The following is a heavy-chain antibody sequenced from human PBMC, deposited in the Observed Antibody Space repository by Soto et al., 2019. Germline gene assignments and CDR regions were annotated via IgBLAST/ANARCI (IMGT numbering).Heavy chain of an antibody. CDR2: ITWNGDST. CDR1: GFTFDDYA. Sequence: EVHLVESGGSVVRPGGSLRLSCAASGFTFDDYALSWVRQGPGKGLEWVSHITWNGDSTTYAESVRGRFTISRYNAKNSLSLQMNSLRAEDTALYYCARAARYGDYQRHFDYWGQGTLVTVSS. V-gene: IGHV3-20*04. D-gene: IGHD4-17*01. CDR3: ARAARYGDYQRHFDY. J-gene: IGHJ4*02.